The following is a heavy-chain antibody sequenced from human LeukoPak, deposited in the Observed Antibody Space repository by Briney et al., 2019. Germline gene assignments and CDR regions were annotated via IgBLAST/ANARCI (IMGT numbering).Heavy chain of an antibody. J-gene: IGHJ6*03. D-gene: IGHD1-26*01. Sequence: SETLFLTCVVSGGSISSGNWWSWVRQPPGMGLEWIGEIFHNGSSNYNPSLKSRVTMSLDKSNNQFSLKLSSVTAADTAVYSCAREGSRRLYMDVWGKGTTVIVSS. CDR3: AREGSRRLYMDV. CDR1: GGSISSGNW. CDR2: IFHNGSS. V-gene: IGHV4-4*02.